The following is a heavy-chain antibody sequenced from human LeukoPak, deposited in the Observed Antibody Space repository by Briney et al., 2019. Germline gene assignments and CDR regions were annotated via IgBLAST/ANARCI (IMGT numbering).Heavy chain of an antibody. CDR2: LSGTGGST. CDR1: GFTFSRHA. CDR3: AKDLGGGYFDY. V-gene: IGHV3-23*01. D-gene: IGHD3-16*01. J-gene: IGHJ4*02. Sequence: GGSLRLSCEASGFTFSRHAMSWVRQAPGKGLEWVSSLSGTGGSTYYADSVKGRLTVSRDNSKNTLYLQMNSLRAEDTAVYYCAKDLGGGYFDYWGQGTLVTVSS.